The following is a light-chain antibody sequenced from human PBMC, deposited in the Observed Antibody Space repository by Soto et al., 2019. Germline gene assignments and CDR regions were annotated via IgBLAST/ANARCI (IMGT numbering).Light chain of an antibody. CDR2: GAF. V-gene: IGKV3-20*01. CDR1: QSVSSSY. Sequence: IMLTQSPGTLSLSQGERATLSCRASQSVSSSYLAWYQQKPGQAPRLLIYGAFTRATGIPARFSGTGSGTDFTLTISRLEPEDFAVYSCQQYVSTPVTFGQGTMVDI. CDR3: QQYVSTPVT. J-gene: IGKJ1*01.